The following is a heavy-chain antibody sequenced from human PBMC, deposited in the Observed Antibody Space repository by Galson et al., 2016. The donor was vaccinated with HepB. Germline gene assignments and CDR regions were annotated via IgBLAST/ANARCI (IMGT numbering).Heavy chain of an antibody. CDR3: AGGSGWLTDY. CDR1: GFTFSSHW. CDR2: IKSDGGSI. V-gene: IGHV3-74*03. D-gene: IGHD6-19*01. Sequence: LRLSCAASGFTFSSHWMHWVRQAPGKGLVWVSLIKSDGGSITYADSVKGRFTISRDNAKNTLYLQMDSLRAEDTAVYYCAGGSGWLTDYWGQGTLVTVSS. J-gene: IGHJ4*02.